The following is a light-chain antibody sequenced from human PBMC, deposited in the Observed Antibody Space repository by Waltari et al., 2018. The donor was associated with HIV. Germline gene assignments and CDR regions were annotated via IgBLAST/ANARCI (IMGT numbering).Light chain of an antibody. CDR3: SSYAGSAVV. Sequence: QSALTQPPSASGSRGQSVTISCTGTSSDVVAYHYVSWYQQYPGMAPKLIIYEVNKRPSGVPDRFSGSKSGNTASLTVSGLQAEDEADFYCSSYAGSAVVFGGGTKLTVL. V-gene: IGLV2-8*01. CDR1: SSDVVAYHY. CDR2: EVN. J-gene: IGLJ2*01.